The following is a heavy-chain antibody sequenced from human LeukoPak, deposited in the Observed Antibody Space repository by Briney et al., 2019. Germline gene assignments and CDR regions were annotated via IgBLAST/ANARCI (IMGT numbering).Heavy chain of an antibody. J-gene: IGHJ6*03. CDR3: ARLRPGPYYYDSSGYGPKGYYYYYMDV. CDR2: IKKDGSEK. D-gene: IGHD3-22*01. CDR1: GFTFSSYW. Sequence: GGSLRLSCAASGFTFSSYWMSWVRQAPGKGLEWVANIKKDGSEKYYVDSVKGRFTISRDNAKTSLYLQMNSLRAEDTAVYYCARLRPGPYYYDSSGYGPKGYYYYYMDVWGKGTTVTVSS. V-gene: IGHV3-7*01.